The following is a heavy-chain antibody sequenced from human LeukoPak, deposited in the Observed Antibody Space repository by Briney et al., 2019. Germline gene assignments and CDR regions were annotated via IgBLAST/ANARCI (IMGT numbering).Heavy chain of an antibody. J-gene: IGHJ4*02. CDR1: GGSISSYY. Sequence: SETLSLTCTVSGGSISSYYWSWIRQPPGKGLEWIGYIYYSGSTNYNPSLKSRVTISVDTSKNQFSLKLSSVAAADTAVYYCARATMVRGVIGPYYFDYWGQGTLVTVSS. D-gene: IGHD3-10*01. CDR2: IYYSGST. CDR3: ARATMVRGVIGPYYFDY. V-gene: IGHV4-59*01.